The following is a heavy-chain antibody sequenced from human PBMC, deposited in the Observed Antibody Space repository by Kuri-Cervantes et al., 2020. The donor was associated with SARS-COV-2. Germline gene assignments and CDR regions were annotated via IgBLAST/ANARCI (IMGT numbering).Heavy chain of an antibody. Sequence: SSVKVSCKASGGTFSSYAISWVRQAPGQGLEWMGGIIPIFGTANYAQKFQGRVTITADESTSTAYMELSSLRSEDTAVYYCARGVAWEIWFDPWGQGTLVTVSS. V-gene: IGHV1-69*13. CDR2: IIPIFGTA. D-gene: IGHD1-26*01. CDR1: GGTFSSYA. J-gene: IGHJ5*02. CDR3: ARGVAWEIWFDP.